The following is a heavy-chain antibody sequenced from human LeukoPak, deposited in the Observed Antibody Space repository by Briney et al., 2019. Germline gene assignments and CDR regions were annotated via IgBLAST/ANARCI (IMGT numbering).Heavy chain of an antibody. CDR3: ARESPRNYYDSSGYYRVRYWFDP. Sequence: SETLSLTCAVYGGSFSGYYWSWIRQPPGKGLEWIGEINHSGSTNYNPSLKSRVTISVDTSKNQFSLNLSSVTAADTAVYYCARESPRNYYDSSGYYRVRYWFDPWGQGTLVTVSS. J-gene: IGHJ5*02. D-gene: IGHD3-22*01. CDR1: GGSFSGYY. CDR2: INHSGST. V-gene: IGHV4-34*01.